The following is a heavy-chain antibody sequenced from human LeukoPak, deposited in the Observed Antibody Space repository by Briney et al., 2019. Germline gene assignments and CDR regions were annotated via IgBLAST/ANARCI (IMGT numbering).Heavy chain of an antibody. V-gene: IGHV4-39*01. CDR1: GGSISTSDYY. D-gene: IGHD3-10*01. CDR2: RFYSGAS. J-gene: IGHJ4*02. CDR3: ARHRRYYGSGSYYSDFDY. Sequence: SETLSLTCTVSGGSISTSDYYWGWIRQPPGKGLEWMGSRFYSGASYYNPSLKSRITISGDTSQNHFSLEVNSVTAADTAIYYCARHRRYYGSGSYYSDFDYWGQGTLVTVSS.